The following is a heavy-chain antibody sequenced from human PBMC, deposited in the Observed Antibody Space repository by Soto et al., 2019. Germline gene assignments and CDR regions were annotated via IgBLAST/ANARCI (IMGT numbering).Heavy chain of an antibody. Sequence: PSETLALTCTVSGGSVRSSNWGSWVRQPPGKGLEWIGEIYHSGSTNYNPSLKSRVTISVDKSKNQFSLKLSPVTAADTAVYYCARGHRLFRFWCYFDYWGQGTLVTVSS. D-gene: IGHD3-3*01. CDR2: IYHSGST. CDR3: ARGHRLFRFWCYFDY. CDR1: GGSVRSSNW. V-gene: IGHV4-4*02. J-gene: IGHJ4*02.